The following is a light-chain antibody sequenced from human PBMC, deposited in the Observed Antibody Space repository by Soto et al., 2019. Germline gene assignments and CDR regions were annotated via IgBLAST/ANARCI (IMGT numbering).Light chain of an antibody. CDR1: SSDIGAYDY. Sequence: QSALTQPASLSGSPGQSITISCTGTSSDIGAYDYVSWFQQHPGKAPKLMISEVNNRPSGVSNRFSGSKSGNTAYLTISGPPVEDEAEYFCFSITTTSTHVFGTGTKVTVL. V-gene: IGLV2-14*01. J-gene: IGLJ1*01. CDR3: FSITTTSTHV. CDR2: EVN.